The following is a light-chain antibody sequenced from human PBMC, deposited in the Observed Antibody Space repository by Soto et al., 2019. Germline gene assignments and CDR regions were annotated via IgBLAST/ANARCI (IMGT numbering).Light chain of an antibody. CDR1: SSDVGGYNY. J-gene: IGLJ1*01. Sequence: QSALTQPASMSGSPGQSITISCTGTSSDVGGYNYVSWYQHHPGKAPKLMIYDVSNRPSGVSNRFSGSKSGNTASLTISGLQPEDEADYYCSSYTTSNTRQIVLGTGTRSPS. CDR2: DVS. CDR3: SSYTTSNTRQIV. V-gene: IGLV2-14*03.